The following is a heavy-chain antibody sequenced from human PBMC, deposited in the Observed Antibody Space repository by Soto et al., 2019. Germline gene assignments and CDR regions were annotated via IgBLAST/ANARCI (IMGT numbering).Heavy chain of an antibody. Sequence: EVQLVESGGGLVQPGGSLRLSCAASGFTVSSNYMSWVRQAPGKGLEWVSVIYSGGSTYYADSVKGRFTISRHNSKNTLDLQMTSLRAQDTAVYYCAAASGYDSYYYYGMDVWGQGTTVTVSS. CDR3: AAASGYDSYYYYGMDV. D-gene: IGHD5-12*01. J-gene: IGHJ6*02. V-gene: IGHV3-53*04. CDR2: IYSGGST. CDR1: GFTVSSNY.